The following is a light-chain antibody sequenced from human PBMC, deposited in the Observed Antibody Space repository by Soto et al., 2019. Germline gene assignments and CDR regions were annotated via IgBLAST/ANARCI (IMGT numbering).Light chain of an antibody. CDR1: QSLLHTSGDNY. J-gene: IGKJ1*01. V-gene: IGKV2-28*01. Sequence: EIVMTQSPLSLAVTPGEPASISCRSSQSLLHTSGDNYLDWYLQRPGQSPQLLISLGSKRASGVSDRFSGSGSGTRFTLRISRVEAEDVGLYYCMQAQQIPRTFCQGTKVEIK. CDR2: LGS. CDR3: MQAQQIPRT.